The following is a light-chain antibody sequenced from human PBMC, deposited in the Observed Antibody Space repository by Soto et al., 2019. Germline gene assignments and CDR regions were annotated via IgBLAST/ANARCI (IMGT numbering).Light chain of an antibody. V-gene: IGKV3-11*01. CDR1: QSISSH. CDR3: QQRVNWPPT. Sequence: EIVLTQSPATLSLSPGERATLSCRASQSISSHLAWYQQKPGQAPRLVMYDASNRATGIPARFSGSGSGTDFTLTISSLEPEDFAVYYCQQRVNWPPTFGGGTKVEIK. CDR2: DAS. J-gene: IGKJ4*01.